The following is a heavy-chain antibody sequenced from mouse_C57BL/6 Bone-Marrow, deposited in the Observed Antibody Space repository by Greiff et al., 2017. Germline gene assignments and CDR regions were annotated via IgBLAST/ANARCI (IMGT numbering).Heavy chain of an antibody. CDR3: ARQDY. CDR2: ISSGGSYT. CDR1: GFTFSSYG. Sequence: EVQLVESGGDLVKPGGSLKLSCAASGFTFSSYGMSWVRQTPDKRLEWVATISSGGSYTYYPDSVKGRFPISRDNAKNTLYLQMSSLKSEDTAMYYCARQDYWGQGTTLTVSS. V-gene: IGHV5-6*01. J-gene: IGHJ2*01.